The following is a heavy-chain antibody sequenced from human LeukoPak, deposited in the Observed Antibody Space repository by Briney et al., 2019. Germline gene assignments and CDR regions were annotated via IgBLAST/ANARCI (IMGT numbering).Heavy chain of an antibody. D-gene: IGHD2-21*01. Sequence: GASVKVSCKASGYTFTGYYMHWVRQAPGQGLEWMGWINPKSGGTNYAQKFQDYVTMTRDTSISTAYMELSRLRSDDTAIYYCARAYLKSGGQVDWFDPWGQGTLVTVSS. J-gene: IGHJ5*02. CDR1: GYTFTGYY. CDR2: INPKSGGT. CDR3: ARAYLKSGGQVDWFDP. V-gene: IGHV1-2*04.